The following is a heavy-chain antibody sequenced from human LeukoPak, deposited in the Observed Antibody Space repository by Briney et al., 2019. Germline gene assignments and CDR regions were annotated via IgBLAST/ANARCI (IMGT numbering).Heavy chain of an antibody. V-gene: IGHV3-7*01. Sequence: PGGSLRLSCEVSGFTFSNYWMNWVRQAPGKGVEWVANIKEDGSEKYYVDSVKGRFTICRDNAKNSLYLQMNSLRAEDTAVYYCARGSNSALDIWGQGTMVTVSS. CDR1: GFTFSNYW. CDR3: ARGSNSALDI. CDR2: IKEDGSEK. J-gene: IGHJ3*02. D-gene: IGHD4-11*01.